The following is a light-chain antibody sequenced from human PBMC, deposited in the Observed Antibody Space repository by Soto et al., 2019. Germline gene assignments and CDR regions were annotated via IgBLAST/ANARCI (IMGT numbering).Light chain of an antibody. CDR3: QKYDNLPPT. Sequence: DIQMTQSPSSLSASVGDRVTITCQASQDISNDLNWYQQKPGKAPKLLIYAAFTLETGGPSRFSGSGSGTHFTFTISSLQPEDIATYYCQKYDNLPPTFGPGTKVDIK. CDR1: QDISND. CDR2: AAF. V-gene: IGKV1-33*01. J-gene: IGKJ3*01.